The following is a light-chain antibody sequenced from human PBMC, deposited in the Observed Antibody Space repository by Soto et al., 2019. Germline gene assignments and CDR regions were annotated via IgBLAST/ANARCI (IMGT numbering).Light chain of an antibody. V-gene: IGKV1-5*01. J-gene: IGKJ2*01. CDR1: QSISSW. CDR2: DAS. Sequence: DIQMTQSPSTLSASVGDRVTITCRASQSISSWLAWYQQKPGKAPKLLIYDASSLESGDPSRFSGSASGTEFTLTISSLQPDDFATYYCQQYNSYSSYTFGQGTKLEIK. CDR3: QQYNSYSSYT.